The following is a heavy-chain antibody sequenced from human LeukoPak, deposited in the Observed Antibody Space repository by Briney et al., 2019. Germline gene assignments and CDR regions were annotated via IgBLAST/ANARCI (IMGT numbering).Heavy chain of an antibody. D-gene: IGHD3-10*01. J-gene: IGHJ5*02. CDR2: INWNGGST. CDR1: GFTFSDYY. V-gene: IGHV3-20*01. Sequence: GGSLRLSCAASGFTFSDYYMTWIRQAPGKGLEWVSGINWNGGSTGYADSVKGRFTISRDNAKNSLYLQMNSLRAEDTALYHCARDHNYYGSGSYLWPFDPWGQGTLVTVSS. CDR3: ARDHNYYGSGSYLWPFDP.